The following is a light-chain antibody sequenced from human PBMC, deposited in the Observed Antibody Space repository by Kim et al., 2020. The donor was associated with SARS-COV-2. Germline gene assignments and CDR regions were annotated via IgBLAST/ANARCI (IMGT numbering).Light chain of an antibody. CDR1: KLGNKD. Sequence: SYELTQPLSLSVSPGQTATITCSGDKLGNKDISWYRQRPGQSPVLVIYRDNRRPSDIPERFSGSNSGNTATLTISGTQTMDEADYFCQAWDSHAVIFGGG. CDR2: RDN. J-gene: IGLJ2*01. V-gene: IGLV3-1*01. CDR3: QAWDSHAVI.